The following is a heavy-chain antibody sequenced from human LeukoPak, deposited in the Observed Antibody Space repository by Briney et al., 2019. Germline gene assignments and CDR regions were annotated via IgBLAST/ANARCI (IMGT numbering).Heavy chain of an antibody. D-gene: IGHD3-22*01. Sequence: SETLSLTCTVSGGSISSSSYYWGWIRQPPGKGLEWIGSIYYSGSTYYNPSLRSRLTISVDTSKDQFSLKLSSVTAADTAVYYCARDQGYYDSSGYQGPHNWFDPWGQGTLVTVSS. CDR3: ARDQGYYDSSGYQGPHNWFDP. V-gene: IGHV4-39*07. J-gene: IGHJ5*02. CDR2: IYYSGST. CDR1: GGSISSSSYY.